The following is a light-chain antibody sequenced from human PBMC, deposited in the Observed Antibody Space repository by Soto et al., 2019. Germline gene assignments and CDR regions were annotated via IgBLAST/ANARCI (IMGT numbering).Light chain of an antibody. Sequence: DVRLTQSPSSLSASVGDRATISCRARHSISNYLIGYQHKTGKDPRLLIYCASSLQSGVASRFSGSGSGTDFTLPITSLQPEDLATYYCQQSYNTPKYTFGQGTKVDIK. CDR2: CAS. CDR1: HSISNY. J-gene: IGKJ2*01. V-gene: IGKV1-39*01. CDR3: QQSYNTPKYT.